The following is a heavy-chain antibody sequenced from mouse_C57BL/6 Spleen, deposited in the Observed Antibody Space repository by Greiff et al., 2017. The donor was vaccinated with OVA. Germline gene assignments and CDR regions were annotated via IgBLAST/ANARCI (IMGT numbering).Heavy chain of an antibody. J-gene: IGHJ4*01. V-gene: IGHV5-4*01. CDR1: GFTFSSYA. CDR2: ISDGGSYT. Sequence: EVQRVESGGGLVKPGGSLKLSCAASGFTFSSYAMSWVRQTPEKRLEWVATISDGGSYTYYPDNVKGRFTISRDNAKNNLYLHMSHLKSEGTAMYYCACAPIYYYGSNVEGDAMDYWGQGTSVTVSS. D-gene: IGHD1-1*01. CDR3: ACAPIYYYGSNVEGDAMDY.